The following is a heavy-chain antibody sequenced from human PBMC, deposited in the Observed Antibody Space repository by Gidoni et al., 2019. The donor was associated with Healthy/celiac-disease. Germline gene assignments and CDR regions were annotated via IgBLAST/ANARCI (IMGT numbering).Heavy chain of an antibody. J-gene: IGHJ3*02. CDR2: ISGDGGST. CDR3: AKDMWSSVATHAFDI. Sequence: EVQLVESGGGVVQPGGSLSRHCPADGFTFADYAMHWVRQAPGKGLEWVSLISGDGGSTYYADSVKGRFTISRDNSKNALYLQMNSLRTEDTALYYCAKDMWSSVATHAFDIWGQGTMVTVSS. CDR1: GFTFADYA. D-gene: IGHD3-10*01. V-gene: IGHV3-43*02.